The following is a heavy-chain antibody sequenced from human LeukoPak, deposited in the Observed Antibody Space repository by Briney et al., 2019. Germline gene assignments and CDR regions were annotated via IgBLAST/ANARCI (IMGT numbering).Heavy chain of an antibody. V-gene: IGHV3-53*01. Sequence: GGSLSLSCTVSGFTVSSNSMSWVRKPPGKGLEWVSFIYSDNTHYSDSVKGRFTISRDNSKNTLYLQMNSLRAEDTAVYYCARRAGAYSHPYDYWGQGTLVTVSS. D-gene: IGHD4/OR15-4a*01. J-gene: IGHJ4*02. CDR3: ARRAGAYSHPYDY. CDR1: GFTVSSNS. CDR2: IYSDNT.